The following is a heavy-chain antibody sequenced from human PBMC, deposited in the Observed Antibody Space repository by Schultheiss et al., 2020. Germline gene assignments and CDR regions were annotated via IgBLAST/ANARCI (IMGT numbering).Heavy chain of an antibody. D-gene: IGHD5-24*01. CDR1: GFPFSGYS. CDR3: ARDLGMATVH. V-gene: IGHV3-48*02. Sequence: GGSLRLSCEASGFPFSGYSMNWVRQAASKGLEWVAYIGSDSDTVYYADSVKGRFTISRDNAKNSLSLQMNSLRDEDTAVYYCARDLGMATVHWGQGTLVTVSS. CDR2: IGSDSDTV. J-gene: IGHJ4*02.